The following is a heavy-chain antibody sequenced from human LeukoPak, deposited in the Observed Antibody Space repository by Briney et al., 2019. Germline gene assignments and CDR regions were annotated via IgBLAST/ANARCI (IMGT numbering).Heavy chain of an antibody. J-gene: IGHJ3*02. CDR3: ARGLNDAFDI. Sequence: GRSLRLSCAASGFTFSSYSMNWVRQAPGKGLEWVSYISSSSSTIYYADSVKGRFTISRDNAENSLYLQMNSLRAEDTAVYYCARGLNDAFDIWGQGTMVTVSS. CDR2: ISSSSSTI. CDR1: GFTFSSYS. V-gene: IGHV3-48*01.